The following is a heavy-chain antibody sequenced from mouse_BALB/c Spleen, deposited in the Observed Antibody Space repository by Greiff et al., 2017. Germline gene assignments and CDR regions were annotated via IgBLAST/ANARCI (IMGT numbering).Heavy chain of an antibody. CDR3: AIDSSGSYYFDY. J-gene: IGHJ2*01. D-gene: IGHD3-2*01. V-gene: IGHV1-63*02. CDR2: IYPGGGYT. Sequence: QVQLKESGAELVRPGTSVKISCKASGYTFTNYWLGWVKQRPGHGLEWIGDIYPGGGYTNYNEKFKGKATLTADTSSSTAYMQLSSLTSEDSAVYFCAIDSSGSYYFDYWGQGTTLTVSS. CDR1: GYTFTNYW.